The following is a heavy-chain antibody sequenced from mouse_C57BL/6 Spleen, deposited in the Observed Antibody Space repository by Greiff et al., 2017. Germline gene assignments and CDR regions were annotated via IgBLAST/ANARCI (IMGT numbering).Heavy chain of an antibody. J-gene: IGHJ1*03. D-gene: IGHD1-1*01. V-gene: IGHV1-5*01. Sequence: VQLRQSGTVLARPGASVKMSCKTSGYTFTSYWMHWVKQRPGQGLEWIGAIYPGNSDTSYNQKFKGKAKLTAVTSASTAYMELSSLTNEDSAVYYWTNVYYGSSYGWYFDVWGKGTTVTVSS. CDR3: TNVYYGSSYGWYFDV. CDR1: GYTFTSYW. CDR2: IYPGNSDT.